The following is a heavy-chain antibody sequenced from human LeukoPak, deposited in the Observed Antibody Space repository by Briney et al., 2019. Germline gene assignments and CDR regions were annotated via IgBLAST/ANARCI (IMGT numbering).Heavy chain of an antibody. CDR1: GGSISSGSYY. Sequence: SETLSLTCTVSGGSISSGSYYWSWIRQPAGKGLEWIGRIYTSGSTNYNPSLKSRVTISVDLSKNQFSLKLSSVTAADTAVYYCARATYSGSYLNSFDIWGQGTMVTVSS. D-gene: IGHD1-26*01. CDR3: ARATYSGSYLNSFDI. CDR2: IYTSGST. V-gene: IGHV4-61*02. J-gene: IGHJ3*02.